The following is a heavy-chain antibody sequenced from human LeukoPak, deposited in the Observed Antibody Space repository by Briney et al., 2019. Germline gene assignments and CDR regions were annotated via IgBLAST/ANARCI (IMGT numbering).Heavy chain of an antibody. J-gene: IGHJ4*02. D-gene: IGHD3-9*01. CDR2: IKSKTDGGTT. CDR1: GFTFSNAW. CDR3: TTEPTYYDILTGYFDY. Sequence: GRSLRLSCAASGFTFSNAWMSWVRQAPGKGLEWVGRIKSKTDGGTTDYAAPVKGRFTISRDDSKNTLYLQMNSLKTEDTAVYYCTTEPTYYDILTGYFDYWGQGTLVTVSS. V-gene: IGHV3-15*01.